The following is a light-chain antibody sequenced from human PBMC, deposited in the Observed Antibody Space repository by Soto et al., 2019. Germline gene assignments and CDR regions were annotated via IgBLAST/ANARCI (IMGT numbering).Light chain of an antibody. CDR1: QSVSSN. CDR2: GAS. CDR3: QYYNNWPRT. J-gene: IGKJ1*01. Sequence: EIVITQTPATLSVSPGERATLSCRASQSVSSNLAWYQQKPGQAPRLLIYGASTRATGIPARFSGSGSGTEFTLTISSLQSEDFAVYYCQYYNNWPRTFGQGTKVEIK. V-gene: IGKV3-15*01.